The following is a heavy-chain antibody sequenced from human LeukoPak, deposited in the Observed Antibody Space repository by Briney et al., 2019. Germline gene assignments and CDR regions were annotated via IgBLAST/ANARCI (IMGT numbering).Heavy chain of an antibody. D-gene: IGHD1-26*01. Sequence: SEGLSLTCTVSGGSVSSGSYYWSWIRQPPGKGLEWIGYIFYSGSTNYNPSLKSRVTISVDTSKNQFSLKLSSVTAADAAVYYCARGPGGGSYSNAFDIWGQGTMVTVSS. V-gene: IGHV4-61*01. J-gene: IGHJ3*02. CDR2: IFYSGST. CDR1: GGSVSSGSYY. CDR3: ARGPGGGSYSNAFDI.